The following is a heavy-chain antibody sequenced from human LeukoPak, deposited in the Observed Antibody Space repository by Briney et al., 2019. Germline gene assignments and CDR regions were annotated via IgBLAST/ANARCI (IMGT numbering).Heavy chain of an antibody. CDR3: ESLPTTEVTNYNYYHYMDV. D-gene: IGHD4/OR15-4a*01. CDR1: GGSISSTSYQ. CDR2: IYFGGNT. J-gene: IGHJ6*03. Sequence: SETLSLTCTVSGGSISSTSYQWGWLRQPPGRGLEWIGSIYFGGNTYYNPSLNYRVTVSVDTSKNQFSLQLSSVTAADTAVYYCESLPTTEVTNYNYYHYMDVWGQGTPVTVSS. V-gene: IGHV4-39*01.